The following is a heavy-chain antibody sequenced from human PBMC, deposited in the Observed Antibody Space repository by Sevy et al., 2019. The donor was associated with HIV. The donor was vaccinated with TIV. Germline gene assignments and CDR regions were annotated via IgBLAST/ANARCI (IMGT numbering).Heavy chain of an antibody. D-gene: IGHD4-4*01. V-gene: IGHV3-30*02. J-gene: IGHJ5*02. Sequence: GGCLRLSCAASGFTFNFHGMHWVRQAPGKGLEWVAFIWQDGSKKYLAAAVKGRFTISRDNSKNTLFLQMNSLTVEDTAVYYCARETDNSARWLDPWGQGTLVTVSS. CDR1: GFTFNFHG. CDR3: ARETDNSARWLDP. CDR2: IWQDGSKK.